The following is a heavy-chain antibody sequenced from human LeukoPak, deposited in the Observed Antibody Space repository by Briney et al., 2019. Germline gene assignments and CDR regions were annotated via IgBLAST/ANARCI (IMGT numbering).Heavy chain of an antibody. J-gene: IGHJ4*02. V-gene: IGHV4-61*02. CDR1: GGSINGGNYY. CDR3: ARVSYQEGVDY. Sequence: SETLSLTCTVSGGSINGGNYYWTWLRQPAGKGLEWIGRISPSGSTNHNPSLTSRDTISVDTSKNQFSLKLNFVTAADTAVYYCARVSYQEGVDYWGQGTLVTVSS. CDR2: ISPSGST. D-gene: IGHD2-2*01.